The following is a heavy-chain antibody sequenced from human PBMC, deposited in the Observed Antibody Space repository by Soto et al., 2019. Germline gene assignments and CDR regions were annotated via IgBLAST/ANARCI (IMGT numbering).Heavy chain of an antibody. D-gene: IGHD1-7*01. V-gene: IGHV1-18*01. J-gene: IGHJ5*02. CDR2: ISAYNGNT. CDR1: GYTFTSYG. Sequence: QVQLVQSGAEVKKPGASVKVSCKASGYTFTSYGISWVRQAPGQGLEWMGWISAYNGNTNYAQKLQGRVTMTTDTSTSTAYMELRSLRSDDTAVYYCASGGQPINWNYVGDNWFDPWGQGTLVTVSS. CDR3: ASGGQPINWNYVGDNWFDP.